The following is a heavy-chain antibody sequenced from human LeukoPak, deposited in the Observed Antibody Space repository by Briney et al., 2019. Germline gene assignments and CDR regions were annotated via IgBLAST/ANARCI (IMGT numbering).Heavy chain of an antibody. Sequence: ASVKVSCKASGYTFTSYDINWVRQATGQGLEWMGWMNPNSGNTGYAQKLQGRVTMTTDTSTSTAYMELRSLRSDDTAVYYCARAREWLVLDYWGQGTLVTVSS. CDR2: MNPNSGNT. D-gene: IGHD6-19*01. V-gene: IGHV1-8*02. CDR3: ARAREWLVLDY. CDR1: GYTFTSYD. J-gene: IGHJ4*02.